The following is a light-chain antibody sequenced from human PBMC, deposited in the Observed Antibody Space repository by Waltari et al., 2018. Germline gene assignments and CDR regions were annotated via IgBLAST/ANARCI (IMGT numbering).Light chain of an antibody. CDR3: QVWDSGSDHYV. J-gene: IGLJ1*01. Sequence: SYELTQPPSVSVAPGQTARITCDGDQVGSQNVHWYQHMTGQAPVLGVYVDGDRPSGIPERFSGSNSGNTAALTISRVDAGDEAEYYCQVWDSGSDHYVFGTVTKVTVL. CDR2: VDG. CDR1: QVGSQN. V-gene: IGLV3-21*02.